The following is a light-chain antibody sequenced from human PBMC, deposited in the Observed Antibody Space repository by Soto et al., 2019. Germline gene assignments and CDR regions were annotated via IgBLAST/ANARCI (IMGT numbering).Light chain of an antibody. Sequence: EIVMTQSPATLSVSPGERVTLSCRASQSVGTKLLCYQHRPGQPPRLLSFGASAGATGIPVRLSGSGSGTEVTLSIASLQSEDFAVYYCQQSNNWPPTFGQGTKVEIK. V-gene: IGKV3-15*01. CDR1: QSVGTK. CDR2: GAS. J-gene: IGKJ1*01. CDR3: QQSNNWPPT.